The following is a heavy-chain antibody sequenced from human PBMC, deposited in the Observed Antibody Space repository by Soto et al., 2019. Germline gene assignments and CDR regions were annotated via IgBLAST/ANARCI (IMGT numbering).Heavy chain of an antibody. J-gene: IGHJ5*02. CDR2: ISSSSTI. Sequence: AGGSMIVSCAASGFTFSSYIRNWVRQAPGKGLEWVSYISSSSTIYYADSVKGRFTISRDNAKNSLYLQMNSLRDEDMAVYYCARVTPHNWFDPWGQGTLVTVSS. CDR1: GFTFSSYI. CDR3: ARVTPHNWFDP. V-gene: IGHV3-48*02.